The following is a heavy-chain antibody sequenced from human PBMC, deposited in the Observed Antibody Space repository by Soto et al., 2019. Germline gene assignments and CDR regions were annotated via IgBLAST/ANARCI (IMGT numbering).Heavy chain of an antibody. Sequence: EVQLAESGGGLVEPGGSLRLSCAGSGITLSNAWMNWVRQAAGKGLEWVGRIRSKGDGGASAYAAPVKGRVTFSRDDSENTLFLQVSALNPEDTAVYFCTSTRPGTNVFDIWGPGTMVIVSS. D-gene: IGHD1-1*01. V-gene: IGHV3-15*01. CDR3: TSTRPGTNVFDI. CDR1: GITLSNAW. J-gene: IGHJ3*02. CDR2: IRSKGDGGAS.